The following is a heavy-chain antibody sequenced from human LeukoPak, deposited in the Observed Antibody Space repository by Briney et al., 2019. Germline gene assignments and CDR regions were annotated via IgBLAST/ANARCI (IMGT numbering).Heavy chain of an antibody. CDR1: GFTFSSYE. D-gene: IGHD6-19*01. J-gene: IGHJ4*02. CDR2: ISSSGSTI. V-gene: IGHV3-48*03. CDR3: ARDLGSGWYYFNY. Sequence: PGGSLRLSCAASGFTFSSYEMNWVRQAPGKGLEWVSYISSSGSTIYYADSVKGRFTISRGNAKNSLYLQMNSLRAEDTAVYYCARDLGSGWYYFNYWGQGTLVTVSS.